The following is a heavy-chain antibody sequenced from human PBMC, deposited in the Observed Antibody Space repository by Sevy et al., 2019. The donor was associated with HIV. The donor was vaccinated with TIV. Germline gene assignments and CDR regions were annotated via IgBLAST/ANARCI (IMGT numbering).Heavy chain of an antibody. CDR2: INANTGKP. J-gene: IGHJ4*02. CDR1: GYRFTSYA. Sequence: ASVKVSCKASGYRFTSYAMNWVRQAPGQGLEWMGWINANTGKPTYAQGFTGRFVFSLDTSVNTAYLQISSLKAEDTAVYYCVKGRPGSGYAGAAAGDWGQGTRVTVSS. D-gene: IGHD5-12*01. V-gene: IGHV7-4-1*02. CDR3: VKGRPGSGYAGAAAGD.